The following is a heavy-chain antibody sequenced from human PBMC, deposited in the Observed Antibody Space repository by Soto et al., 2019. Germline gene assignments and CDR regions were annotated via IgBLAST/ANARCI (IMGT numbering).Heavy chain of an antibody. Sequence: QVQLVQSGAEVKKPGASVKVSCKASGYTFTSYAMHWVRQAPGQRLEWMGWINAGNGNTKYSQKFQGRVTITRDTSASTAYMGLSSLRSEDTAVYYCARPIVVVPAAGSVSNAFDIWGQGTMVTVSS. CDR2: INAGNGNT. CDR1: GYTFTSYA. J-gene: IGHJ3*02. D-gene: IGHD2-2*01. V-gene: IGHV1-3*01. CDR3: ARPIVVVPAAGSVSNAFDI.